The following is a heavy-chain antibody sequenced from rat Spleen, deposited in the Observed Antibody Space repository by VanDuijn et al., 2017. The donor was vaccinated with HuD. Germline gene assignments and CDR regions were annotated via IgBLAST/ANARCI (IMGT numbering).Heavy chain of an antibody. J-gene: IGHJ2*01. CDR2: MWSGGST. Sequence: EVQLKESGPGLVQPSQTLSLTCTVSGFSLTDYRVHWVRQPPGQGLEWMGVMWSGGSTAYNSALKSRLSISRDTSKSQVFLKMNSLQTEDTAMYFCTRGLRVFDYWGQGVMVTVSS. CDR1: GFSLTDYR. V-gene: IGHV2S63*01. D-gene: IGHD1-7*01. CDR3: TRGLRVFDY.